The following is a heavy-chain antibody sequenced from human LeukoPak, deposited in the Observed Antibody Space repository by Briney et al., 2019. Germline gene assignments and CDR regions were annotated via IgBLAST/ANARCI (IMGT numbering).Heavy chain of an antibody. V-gene: IGHV3-21*01. J-gene: IGHJ4*02. CDR1: GFTFSYYS. CDR3: ARDYSGRGEFDS. D-gene: IGHD1-26*01. Sequence: SGGSLRLSCAASGFTFSYYSMNWVRQAPGKGLEWVSSISRGSSYKYYADSVKGRFTISRDNAKNSLYLQMNSLRADDKAVYYCARDYSGRGEFDSWGQGTLVTVSS. CDR2: ISRGSSYK.